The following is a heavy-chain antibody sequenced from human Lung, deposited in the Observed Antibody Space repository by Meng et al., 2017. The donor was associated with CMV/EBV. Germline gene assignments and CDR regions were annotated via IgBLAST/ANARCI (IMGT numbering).Heavy chain of an antibody. J-gene: IGHJ6*02. CDR2: IKQDGSEK. CDR1: GFTFSSYW. V-gene: IGHV3-7*04. D-gene: IGHD2-2*01. Sequence: GGSLRLXCAAPGFTFSSYWMSWVRQAPGKGLEWVANIKQDGSEKYYVDSVKGRFTISRDNAKNTLYLQMNSLRAEDTAVYYCARAIVVPAAPYHYYYGMDVWGQGTTVTVSS. CDR3: ARAIVVPAAPYHYYYGMDV.